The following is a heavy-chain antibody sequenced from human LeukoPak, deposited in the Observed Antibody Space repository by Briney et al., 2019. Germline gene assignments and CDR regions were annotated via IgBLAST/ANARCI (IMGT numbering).Heavy chain of an antibody. CDR2: IIPIFGTA. D-gene: IGHD7-27*01. Sequence: ASVKVSCKASGGTFSSYAISWVRQAPGQGLEWMGGIIPIFGTANYAQKFQGRVTITTDESTSTAYMELSSLRSEDTAVYYCARKQLGMRDKAVYYYYMDVWGKGTTVTVSS. CDR1: GGTFSSYA. J-gene: IGHJ6*03. CDR3: ARKQLGMRDKAVYYYYMDV. V-gene: IGHV1-69*05.